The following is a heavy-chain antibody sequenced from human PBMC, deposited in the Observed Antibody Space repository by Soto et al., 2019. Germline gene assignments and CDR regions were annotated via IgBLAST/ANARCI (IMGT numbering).Heavy chain of an antibody. J-gene: IGHJ3*02. CDR2: ISYDGSKK. CDR3: ARAGRKDAFDI. D-gene: IGHD1-26*01. V-gene: IGHV3-30-3*01. Sequence: QVQLVESGGGVVQPGRSLRLSCAASGFTFNSYAMHWVRQAPGKGLEWVAVISYDGSKKHYADSVKGRFTISRDNPKNTLYLQMNSLRAEDTAVYYCARAGRKDAFDIWGQGTMVTVSS. CDR1: GFTFNSYA.